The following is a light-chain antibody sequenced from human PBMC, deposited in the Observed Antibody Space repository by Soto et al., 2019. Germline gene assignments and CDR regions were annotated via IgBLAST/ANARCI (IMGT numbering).Light chain of an antibody. J-gene: IGKJ2*01. CDR1: QRVSSSY. Sequence: EIVLTQSPGTLSLSPGERATLSCRASQRVSSSYLAWYQQRPGQAPRLLIYGASSRATGIPDRFSGSGSGTDFTLTIRRLEPEDFAVYYCQQYGSSPQYTFGQGTKLEIK. V-gene: IGKV3-20*01. CDR3: QQYGSSPQYT. CDR2: GAS.